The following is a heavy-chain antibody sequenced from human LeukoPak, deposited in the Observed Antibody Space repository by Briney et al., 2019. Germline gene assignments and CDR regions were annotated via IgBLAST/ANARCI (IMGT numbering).Heavy chain of an antibody. CDR1: GYTLTELS. J-gene: IGHJ4*02. V-gene: IGHV1-24*01. D-gene: IGHD4-23*01. Sequence: APVKVSCKVSGYTLTELSMHWVRQAPGKGLEWMGGFDPEDGETIYAQKFQGRVTMTEDTSTDTAYMELSSLRSEDTAVYYCATAGAGGGKYEFDYWGQGTLVTVSS. CDR2: FDPEDGET. CDR3: ATAGAGGGKYEFDY.